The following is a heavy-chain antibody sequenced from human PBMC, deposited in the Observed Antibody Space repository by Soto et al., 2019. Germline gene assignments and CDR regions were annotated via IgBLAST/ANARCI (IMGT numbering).Heavy chain of an antibody. J-gene: IGHJ6*02. V-gene: IGHV1-2*04. D-gene: IGHD2-21*01. CDR3: AKTYRDKSDEEGYYGMDV. CDR1: GYTFSGYY. Sequence: QVQLVQSGAEVKEPGASVRVSCRASGYTFSGYYIHWVRQAPGQGLEWMGWISPKSGGTSYAQKFQGWVTMTRDTSISTAYMELSRLTSADTAVYYCAKTYRDKSDEEGYYGMDVWGQGTTVTVSS. CDR2: ISPKSGGT.